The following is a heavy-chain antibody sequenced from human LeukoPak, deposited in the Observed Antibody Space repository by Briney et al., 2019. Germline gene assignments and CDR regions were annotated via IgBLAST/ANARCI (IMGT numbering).Heavy chain of an antibody. CDR1: GYSISSGYY. Sequence: SETLSLTCTVSGYSISSGYYWGWIRQPPGKGLEWIGDIYHSGSTPYNPSLKSRVTISTDTSKNQFSLKLSSVTAADTAVYYCARWPNSLLIVVVIKGRAFDIWGQGTMVTVSS. CDR2: IYHSGST. J-gene: IGHJ3*02. V-gene: IGHV4-38-2*02. D-gene: IGHD3-22*01. CDR3: ARWPNSLLIVVVIKGRAFDI.